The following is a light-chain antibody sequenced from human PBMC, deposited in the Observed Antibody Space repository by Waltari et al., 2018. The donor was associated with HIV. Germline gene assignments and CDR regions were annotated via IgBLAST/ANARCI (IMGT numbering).Light chain of an antibody. CDR2: KNC. CDR3: VGWDSSLSAYV. V-gene: IGLV1-47*01. CDR1: SSNIENDN. Sequence: QSFLTQPPSASGTPGQTVTISCSGSSSNIENDNVYWYQQLPGMTPKLLIYKNCLQPSGVPDRFAASKAGTSASLTISGLRSADEADYYCVGWDSSLSAYVFGAGTKVAVL. J-gene: IGLJ1*01.